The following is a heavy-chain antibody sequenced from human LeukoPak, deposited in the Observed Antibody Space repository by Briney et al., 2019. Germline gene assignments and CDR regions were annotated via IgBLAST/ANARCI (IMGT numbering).Heavy chain of an antibody. V-gene: IGHV1-8*01. CDR2: MNPNSGNT. CDR3: ARGQYCTGGVCYRGGYYYYMDV. Sequence: ASVKVSCKASGYTFTSYDINWVRQATAQGREGMGWMNPNSGNTDYAQKFQGRVTLTRHTSIRTAYMELSSQRSEDTAVYYCARGQYCTGGVCYRGGYYYYMDVWGKGTTVTVSS. CDR1: GYTFTSYD. J-gene: IGHJ6*03. D-gene: IGHD2-8*02.